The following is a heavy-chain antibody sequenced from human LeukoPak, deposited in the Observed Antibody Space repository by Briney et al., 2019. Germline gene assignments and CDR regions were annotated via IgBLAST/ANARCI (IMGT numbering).Heavy chain of an antibody. CDR2: IWHDGVTK. D-gene: IGHD4-17*01. CDR3: ANDYGANFDS. V-gene: IGHV3-33*06. J-gene: IGHJ4*02. Sequence: GGSLRLSCAASGFTLSNYGMLWVRQAPGKGLDWVALIWHDGVTKAYADSVKGRFTIFRDSSKNTLYLEMNSLRVEDTAVYYCANDYGANFDSWGQGTLVTVSS. CDR1: GFTLSNYG.